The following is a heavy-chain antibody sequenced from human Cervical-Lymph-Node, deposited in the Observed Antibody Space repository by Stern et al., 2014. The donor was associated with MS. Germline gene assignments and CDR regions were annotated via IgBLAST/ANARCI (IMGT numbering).Heavy chain of an antibody. D-gene: IGHD2-15*01. CDR2: ISHSGTT. Sequence: QVQLQESGPRLVKPSETLSLTCSVSGGSLSDSTYYWDWIRQSPGKGLEWIGSISHSGTTSYNPAITSRVTISGDTSKNQISLKLHSVTAADTAVFYCARRVVDWYFDVWGRGTLVTVSS. CDR1: GGSLSDSTYY. CDR3: ARRVVDWYFDV. J-gene: IGHJ2*01. V-gene: IGHV4-39*01.